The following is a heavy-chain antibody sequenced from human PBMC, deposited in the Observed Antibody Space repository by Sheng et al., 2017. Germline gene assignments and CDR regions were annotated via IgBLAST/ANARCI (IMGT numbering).Heavy chain of an antibody. V-gene: IGHV1-18*01. CDR3: ARKPHQGALDI. Sequence: QVQLVQSGTEVKKPGASVKVSCKASGYTFSNYGISWVRQAPGQGLQWMGWISANNGDTHYAQKVQDRVTLTTDTSTTTAYMELRSLSSDDTAVYYCARKPHQGALDIWGQGTVVTVSS. CDR2: ISANNGDT. CDR1: GYTFSNYG. J-gene: IGHJ3*02.